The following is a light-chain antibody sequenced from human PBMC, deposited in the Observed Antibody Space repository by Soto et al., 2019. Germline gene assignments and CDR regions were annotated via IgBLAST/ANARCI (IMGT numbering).Light chain of an antibody. V-gene: IGLV2-14*03. CDR2: DVS. CDR3: SSYTSSATLV. CDR1: SGDIGGYNY. Sequence: QSALTQPASVSGSPGQSITISCTGTSGDIGGYNYVAWYQQHPGKAPKLMINDVSNRPSGISNRFSGSKSGNTASLTISGLQAEDEADYYCSSYTSSATLVFGGGTKLTVL. J-gene: IGLJ2*01.